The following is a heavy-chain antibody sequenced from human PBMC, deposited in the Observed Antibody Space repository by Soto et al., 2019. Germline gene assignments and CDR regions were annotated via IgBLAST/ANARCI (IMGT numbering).Heavy chain of an antibody. CDR1: GFSLSDYA. D-gene: IGHD2-2*01. CDR3: VRDCRSSSCSVWRH. Sequence: EVQLLESGGDLAQPGGSLRLSCAASGFSLSDYAMTWVRQAPGKGLEWVSGISGSGDKTSYADSVKGRFIISRDTSKNNVYLQMNSLKVEETALYYCVRDCRSSSCSVWRHWGQGTLVNVSS. J-gene: IGHJ4*02. V-gene: IGHV3-23*01. CDR2: ISGSGDKT.